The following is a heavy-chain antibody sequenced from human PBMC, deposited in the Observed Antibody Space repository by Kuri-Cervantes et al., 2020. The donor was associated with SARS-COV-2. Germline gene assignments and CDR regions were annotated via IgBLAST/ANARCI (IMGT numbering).Heavy chain of an antibody. D-gene: IGHD3-10*01. V-gene: IGHV3-23*01. CDR1: GYTFSSYA. J-gene: IGHJ5*02. Sequence: SCKASGYTFSSYAMSWVRQAPGKGLEWVSAISGSGGSTYYADSVKGRFTISRDNSKNTLYLQMNSLRAEDTAVYYCAKPGITMVRGVIYWFDPWGQGTLVTVSS. CDR3: AKPGITMVRGVIYWFDP. CDR2: ISGSGGST.